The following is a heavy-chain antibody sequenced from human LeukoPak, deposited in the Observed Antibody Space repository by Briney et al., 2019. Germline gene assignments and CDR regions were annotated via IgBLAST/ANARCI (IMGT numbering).Heavy chain of an antibody. J-gene: IGHJ4*02. CDR1: GFTFSDYY. D-gene: IGHD5-18*01. CDR2: ISGSGGST. Sequence: PGGSLRLSCAASGFTFSDYYMSWVRQAPGKGLEWVSAISGSGGSTYYADSVKGRFTISRDNSKNTLYLQMNSLRAEDTAVYYCAKVRGYSYGFGALDYWGQGTLVTVSS. V-gene: IGHV3-23*01. CDR3: AKVRGYSYGFGALDY.